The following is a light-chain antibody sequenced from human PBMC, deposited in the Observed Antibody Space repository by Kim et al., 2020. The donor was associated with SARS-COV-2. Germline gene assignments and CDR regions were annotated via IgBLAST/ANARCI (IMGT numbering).Light chain of an antibody. V-gene: IGKV1-5*01. CDR2: DVS. CDR3: QQYNSYSIT. Sequence: GDRVTIPCRASQSINNWVAWYQQKPWKAPNLLISDVSSLKSGVPSRFSGSGSGTASTLTISSLQPDDFATYYCQQYNSYSITFGHGTRLEI. CDR1: QSINNW. J-gene: IGKJ5*01.